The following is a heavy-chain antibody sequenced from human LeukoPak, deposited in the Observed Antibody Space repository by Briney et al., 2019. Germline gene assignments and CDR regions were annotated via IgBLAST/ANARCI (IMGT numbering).Heavy chain of an antibody. CDR3: ARVSGSYGSGSWFDP. J-gene: IGHJ5*02. D-gene: IGHD3-10*01. CDR2: INHSGST. V-gene: IGHV4-34*01. CDR1: GGSFSGYY. Sequence: SETLSLTCAVYGGSFSGYYWSRIRQPPGKGLEWIGEINHSGSTNYNPSLKSRVTISVDTSKNQFSLKLSSVTAADTAVYYCARVSGSYGSGSWFDPWGQGIMVIVSS.